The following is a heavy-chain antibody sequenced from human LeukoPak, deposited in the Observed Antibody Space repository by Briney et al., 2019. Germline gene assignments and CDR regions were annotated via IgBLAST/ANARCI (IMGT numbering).Heavy chain of an antibody. CDR3: ARDENWGPDY. J-gene: IGHJ4*02. D-gene: IGHD7-27*01. CDR1: GFTFTGHY. Sequence: ASVKVSCKASGFTFTGHYMHWVRQAPGQGLEWMGWIHAGRGDTDYAQKFQGRFTMTRDTSINTLFMELSSLRSDDTAVYYCARDENWGPDYWGQGTLVTVSS. CDR2: IHAGRGDT. V-gene: IGHV1-2*02.